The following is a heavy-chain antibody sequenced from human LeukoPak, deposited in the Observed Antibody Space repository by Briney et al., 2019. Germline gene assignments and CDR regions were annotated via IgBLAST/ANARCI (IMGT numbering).Heavy chain of an antibody. CDR3: AGGYSGYDLPDY. D-gene: IGHD5-12*01. J-gene: IGHJ4*02. CDR1: GGSISSSSYY. V-gene: IGHV4-39*01. CDR2: IYYSGRT. Sequence: PSETLSLTCTVSGGSISSSSYYWGWIRQPPGKGLEWIGSIYYSGRTYYNPSLKSRVTISVDTSKNQFSLKLSSVTAADTAVYYCAGGYSGYDLPDYWGQGTLVTVSS.